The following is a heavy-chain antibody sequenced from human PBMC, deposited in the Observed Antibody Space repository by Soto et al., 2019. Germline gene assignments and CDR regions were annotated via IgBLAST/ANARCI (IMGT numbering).Heavy chain of an antibody. V-gene: IGHV1-3*01. CDR2: INAGNGNT. CDR3: AGNPLAAAMRRYYYYGMDV. CDR1: GYTFTSYA. D-gene: IGHD6-13*01. Sequence: GASVKVSCKASGYTFTSYAMHWVRQAPGQRLEWMGWINAGNGNTKYSQKFQGRVTITRDTSASTAYMELSSLRSEDTAVYYCAGNPLAAAMRRYYYYGMDVWGQGTTVTVSS. J-gene: IGHJ6*02.